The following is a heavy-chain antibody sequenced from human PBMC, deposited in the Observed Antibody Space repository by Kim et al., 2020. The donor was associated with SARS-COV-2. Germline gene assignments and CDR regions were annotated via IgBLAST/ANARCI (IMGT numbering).Heavy chain of an antibody. CDR2: ISSRSDYT. J-gene: IGHJ4*02. V-gene: IGHV3-11*05. Sequence: GGSLRLSCAASGFTFSDYYMSWIRQAPGKGLEWVSYISSRSDYTYYADSVKGRFTISRDNAKNSLFLQMNSLRAEDTAFYYCARASRGYSYATFDSWGQGTLVTVTS. D-gene: IGHD5-12*01. CDR1: GFTFSDYY. CDR3: ARASRGYSYATFDS.